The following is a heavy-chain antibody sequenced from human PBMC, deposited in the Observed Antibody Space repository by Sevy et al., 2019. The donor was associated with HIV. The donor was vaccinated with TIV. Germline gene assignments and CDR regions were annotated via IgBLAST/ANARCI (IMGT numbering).Heavy chain of an antibody. CDR1: GFTFGDYA. Sequence: GSLRLSCTASGFTFGDYAMSWFRQAPGKGLEWVGFIRSKAYGGTTEYAASVKGRFTISRDDSKSIAYLQMNSLKTEDTAVYYCTRDRITMIVVEASHDAFDIWGQGTMVTVSS. V-gene: IGHV3-49*03. D-gene: IGHD3-22*01. J-gene: IGHJ3*02. CDR3: TRDRITMIVVEASHDAFDI. CDR2: IRSKAYGGTT.